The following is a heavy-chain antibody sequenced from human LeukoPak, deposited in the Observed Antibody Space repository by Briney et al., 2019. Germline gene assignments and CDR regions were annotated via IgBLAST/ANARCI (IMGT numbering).Heavy chain of an antibody. CDR3: ARDCCWDYYYYYGMDV. CDR2: IYYSGST. CDR1: GGSISSGGYY. J-gene: IGHJ6*02. Sequence: PSETLSLTCTVSGGSISSGGYYWSWIRQHPGKGLEWIGYIYYSGSTYYNPSLKSRVTISVDTSKNQFSLKLSSVTAADTAVYYCARDCCWDYYYYYGMDVWGQRTTVTVSS. V-gene: IGHV4-31*03. D-gene: IGHD1-26*01.